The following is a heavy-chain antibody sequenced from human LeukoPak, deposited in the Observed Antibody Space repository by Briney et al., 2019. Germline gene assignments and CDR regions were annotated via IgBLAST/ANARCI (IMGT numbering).Heavy chain of an antibody. CDR3: AKDDYMNWFDP. J-gene: IGHJ5*02. CDR1: GFTFDDYA. Sequence: GGSLRLSCAASGFTFDDYAMHWVRHAPGKGLEWVSLISWDGGSTYYADSVKGRFTISRDNSKNSLYLQMNSLRAEDTALYYCAKDDYMNWFDPWGQGTLVTVSS. D-gene: IGHD4-11*01. CDR2: ISWDGGST. V-gene: IGHV3-43D*04.